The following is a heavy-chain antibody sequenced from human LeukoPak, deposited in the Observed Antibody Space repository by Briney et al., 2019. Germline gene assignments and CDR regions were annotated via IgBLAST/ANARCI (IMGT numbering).Heavy chain of an antibody. Sequence: GGSLRLSCAASGFTFSDYYMSWIRQAPGKGLEWVSYISSSGSTIYYADSVKGRFTISRDNSKNTLFLQMNSLRADDTAVYYCAKVSGNSYYYFDYWGQGGLVTVSS. CDR1: GFTFSDYY. CDR3: AKVSGNSYYYFDY. D-gene: IGHD3-22*01. J-gene: IGHJ4*02. V-gene: IGHV3-11*01. CDR2: ISSSGSTI.